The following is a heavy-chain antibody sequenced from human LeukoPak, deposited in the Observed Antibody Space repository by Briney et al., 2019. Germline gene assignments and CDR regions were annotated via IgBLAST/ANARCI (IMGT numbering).Heavy chain of an antibody. CDR3: ARSPFYYFDY. CDR1: GYSFTNYW. V-gene: IGHV5-51*01. CDR2: IHPGDSDT. D-gene: IGHD2-8*01. Sequence: GESLKISCKGSGYSFTNYWIGWVRQMPGKGLEWMGIIHPGDSDTRYSPTFQGLVTISIDKSISTAYLQWSSLKASDTAMYYCARSPFYYFDYWGQGTLVTVSS. J-gene: IGHJ4*02.